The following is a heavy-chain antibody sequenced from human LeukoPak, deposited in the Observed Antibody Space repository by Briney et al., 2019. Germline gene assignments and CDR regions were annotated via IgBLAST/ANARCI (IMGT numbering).Heavy chain of an antibody. D-gene: IGHD1-26*01. CDR2: ISTRSTYT. CDR1: KFPFYDYV. V-gene: IGHV3-23*01. J-gene: IGHJ4*02. CDR3: APWIVGGFWADY. Sequence: GSLRLSCAASKFPFYDYVMTWVRQAPGKGLEWVSAISTRSTYTYYADPVRGRFTISRDDSKNTPCLQMNRLRVDDTARYYCAPWIVGGFWADYWGQGALVTVSS.